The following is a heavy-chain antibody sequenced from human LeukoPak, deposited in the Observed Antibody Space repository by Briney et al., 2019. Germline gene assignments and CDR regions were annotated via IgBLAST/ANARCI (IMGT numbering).Heavy chain of an antibody. CDR1: GFTSSSYA. J-gene: IGHJ6*03. Sequence: LAGGSLRLSCAASGFTSSSYAMSWVRQAPGKGLEWVSAISGSGGSTYYADSVKGRFTISRDNSKNTLYLQMNSLRAEDTAVYYCAKGGDTAMYYYYYMDVWGKGTTVTVSS. CDR2: ISGSGGST. D-gene: IGHD5-18*01. V-gene: IGHV3-23*01. CDR3: AKGGDTAMYYYYYMDV.